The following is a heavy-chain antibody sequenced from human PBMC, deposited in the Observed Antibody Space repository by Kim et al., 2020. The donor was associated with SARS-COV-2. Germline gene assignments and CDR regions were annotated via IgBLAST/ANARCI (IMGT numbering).Heavy chain of an antibody. D-gene: IGHD4-4*01. J-gene: IGHJ6*04. CDR1: RFTFSDHY. V-gene: IGHV3-72*01. CDR2: VRNKAKSYTT. Sequence: GGSLRLSCAASRFTFSDHYMDWIRQAPGKGLEWVGRVRNKAKSYTTEYAASVKGRFAISRDDSKNSLYLQMNSLKTEDMAVYYCTDVTGMDVWGKGTTVTVPS. CDR3: TDVTGMDV.